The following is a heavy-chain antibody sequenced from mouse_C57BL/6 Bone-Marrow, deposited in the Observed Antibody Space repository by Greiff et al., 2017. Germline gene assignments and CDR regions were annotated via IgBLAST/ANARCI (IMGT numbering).Heavy chain of an antibody. D-gene: IGHD2-4*01. CDR1: GFTFSSYA. V-gene: IGHV5-4*01. J-gene: IGHJ3*01. CDR3: ARDDYDAWFAY. CDR2: ISDGGSYT. Sequence: DVKLQESGGGLVKPGGSLKLSCAASGFTFSSYAMSWVRQTPDKRLEWVATISDGGSYTYYPDNVKGRFTISRDNAKNNLYLQMSHLKSEDTAMYYCARDDYDAWFAYWGQGTLVTVSA.